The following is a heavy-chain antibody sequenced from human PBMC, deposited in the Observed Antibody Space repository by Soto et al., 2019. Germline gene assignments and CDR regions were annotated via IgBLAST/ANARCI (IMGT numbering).Heavy chain of an antibody. CDR1: GFTFSSYS. CDR2: ISSSSSYI. CDR3: ASHPRDSSGYWYYFDY. D-gene: IGHD3-22*01. Sequence: EVQLVESGGGLVKPGGSLRLSYAASGFTFSSYSMNWVRQAPGKGLEWVSSISSSSSYIYYADSVKGRFTISRDNAKNSLYLQMSSLRAEDTAVYYCASHPRDSSGYWYYFDYWGQGTLVTVSS. J-gene: IGHJ4*02. V-gene: IGHV3-21*01.